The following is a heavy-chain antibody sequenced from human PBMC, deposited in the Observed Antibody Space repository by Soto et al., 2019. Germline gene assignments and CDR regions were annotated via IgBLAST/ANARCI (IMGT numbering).Heavy chain of an antibody. V-gene: IGHV1-69*02. Sequence: SVKVSCKASGGTFSSYTISWVRQAPGQGLEWMGRIIPILGIANYAQKFQGRVTITADKSTSTAYMELSSLRSEDTAVYYCARNLISSGYSSGWLGYWGQGTLVTVSS. CDR3: ARNLISSGYSSGWLGY. CDR2: IIPILGIA. J-gene: IGHJ5*01. D-gene: IGHD6-19*01. CDR1: GGTFSSYT.